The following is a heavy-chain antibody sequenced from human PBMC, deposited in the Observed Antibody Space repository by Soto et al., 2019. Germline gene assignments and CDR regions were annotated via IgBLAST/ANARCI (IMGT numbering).Heavy chain of an antibody. CDR1: GYTFTSYG. V-gene: IGHV1-18*01. CDR3: AKEYGQICGDYAY. J-gene: IGHJ4*02. Sequence: GASLMLSCKSSGYTFTSYGISWVRHAPGQGLEWMGWISAYNGNTNYAQKLQGRVTMTTDTSTSTAYMELRSLRSDDTAVYYCAKEYGQICGDYAYWGQGTLVTVSS. D-gene: IGHD4-17*01. CDR2: ISAYNGNT.